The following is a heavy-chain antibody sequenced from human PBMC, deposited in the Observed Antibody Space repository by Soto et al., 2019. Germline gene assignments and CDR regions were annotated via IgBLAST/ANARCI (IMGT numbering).Heavy chain of an antibody. CDR1: GFTFSSNG. Sequence: QVQLVESGGGVVQPGRSLRLSCAASGFTFSSNGMHWVRQAPGKGLEWVAVIWSDGSEKYYADSVKGRFSISRDNSKNTLYLHMDSLRAEDTAGYYCARDLGRFNFGSADVVYWGQGTLVTVSS. D-gene: IGHD3-10*01. CDR3: ARDLGRFNFGSADVVY. J-gene: IGHJ4*02. V-gene: IGHV3-33*01. CDR2: IWSDGSEK.